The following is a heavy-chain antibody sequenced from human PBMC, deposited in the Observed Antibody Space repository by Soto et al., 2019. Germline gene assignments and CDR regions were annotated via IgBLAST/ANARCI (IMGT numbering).Heavy chain of an antibody. CDR1: GFTVSNNY. D-gene: IGHD2-2*02. Sequence: EVQLVETGGGWIQPGGSLRLSCAASGFTVSNNYMSWVRQAPGKGLEGVSLIYSGGSTFYADSVKGRFTIARYHSKNTQFPQMNSLRAEDTAVYFCATYTSLDYWGQGTLVTVSS. J-gene: IGHJ4*02. V-gene: IGHV3-53*02. CDR3: ATYTSLDY. CDR2: IYSGGST.